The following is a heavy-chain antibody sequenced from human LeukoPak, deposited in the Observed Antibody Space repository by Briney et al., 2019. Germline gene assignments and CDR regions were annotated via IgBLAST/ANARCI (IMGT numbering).Heavy chain of an antibody. CDR2: ISAYNGNT. CDR1: GYTLTSYG. J-gene: IGHJ4*02. D-gene: IGHD3-16*01. CDR3: AREIRGRGPSYYFDY. Sequence: ASVKVSCKASGYTLTSYGINWVRQAPGQGLEWMGWISAYNGNTNYAQKLQGRVTMTTDTSTSTAYMELRSLRSDDTAVYYCAREIRGRGPSYYFDYWGQGTLVTVSS. V-gene: IGHV1-18*01.